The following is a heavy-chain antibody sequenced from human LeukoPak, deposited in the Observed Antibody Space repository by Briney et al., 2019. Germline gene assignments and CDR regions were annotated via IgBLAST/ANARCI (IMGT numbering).Heavy chain of an antibody. CDR2: ISSSSRTI. CDR3: ARDSYGDYGVDS. Sequence: GESLRLSCAASGFTFSSYSMNWVRQAPGKGLEWVSYISSSSRTIYYADSVKGRFTISRGSAKKSLYLQMNSLRDEDTAVYYCARDSYGDYGVDSWGQGTLVTVSS. V-gene: IGHV3-48*02. J-gene: IGHJ4*02. CDR1: GFTFSSYS. D-gene: IGHD4-17*01.